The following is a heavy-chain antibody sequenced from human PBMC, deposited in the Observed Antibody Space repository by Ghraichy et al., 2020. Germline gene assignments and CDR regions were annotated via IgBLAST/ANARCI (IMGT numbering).Heavy chain of an antibody. V-gene: IGHV2-26*01. CDR1: GFSLSNVRMG. D-gene: IGHD3-10*01. CDR3: ARIPGDYYGSGSYFYYGMDV. CDR2: IFSNDEK. J-gene: IGHJ6*02. Sequence: SGPTLVKPTETLTLTCTVSGFSLSNVRMGVSWIRQPPGKALEWLAHIFSNDEKSYSTSLKSRLTISKDTSKSQVVLTMTNMDPVDTATYYCARIPGDYYGSGSYFYYGMDVWGQGTTVTVSS.